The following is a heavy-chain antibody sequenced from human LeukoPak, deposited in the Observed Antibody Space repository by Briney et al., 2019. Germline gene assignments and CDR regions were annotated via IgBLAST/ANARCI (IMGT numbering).Heavy chain of an antibody. CDR3: AREGLAATSGPFDY. CDR1: GGTFSSYA. Sequence: ASVKVSCKASGGTFSSYAISWVRQAPGQGLEWMGWINPNSGGTNYAQKFQGRVTMTRDTSISTAYMELSRLRSDDTAVYYCAREGLAATSGPFDYWGQGTLVTVSS. V-gene: IGHV1-2*02. CDR2: INPNSGGT. J-gene: IGHJ4*02. D-gene: IGHD2-15*01.